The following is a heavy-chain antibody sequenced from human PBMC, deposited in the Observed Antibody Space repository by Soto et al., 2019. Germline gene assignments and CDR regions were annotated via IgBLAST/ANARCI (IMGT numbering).Heavy chain of an antibody. D-gene: IGHD3-3*01. CDR1: GGSISSSRYY. Sequence: SETLSLTCTVSGGSISSSRYYWGWIRQPPGKGLEWIGSIYYSGRTYYNPSLKSRVTISVDTSKNQFSLKLSSVTAADTAVYYCASGVGVGYAFDIWGQGTLVTVSS. J-gene: IGHJ3*02. CDR2: IYYSGRT. V-gene: IGHV4-39*07. CDR3: ASGVGVGYAFDI.